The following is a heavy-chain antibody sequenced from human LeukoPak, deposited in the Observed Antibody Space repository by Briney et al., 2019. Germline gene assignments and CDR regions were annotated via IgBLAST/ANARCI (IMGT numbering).Heavy chain of an antibody. J-gene: IGHJ3*02. Sequence: SETLSLSCTVSGGSISSSSYYWGWIRQPPGKGLEWIGSIYYGGSTYYNPSLKSRVTISVDTSKNQFSLRLRSVTAADTAVYYCARTMYNWNQDDAFDIWGQGTMVTVSS. CDR1: GGSISSSSYY. CDR2: IYYGGST. D-gene: IGHD1-20*01. CDR3: ARTMYNWNQDDAFDI. V-gene: IGHV4-39*01.